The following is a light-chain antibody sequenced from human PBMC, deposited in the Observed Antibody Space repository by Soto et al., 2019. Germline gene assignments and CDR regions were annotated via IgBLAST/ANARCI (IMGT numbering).Light chain of an antibody. Sequence: IQLTQSPSSLSASVGDRVTITCRASQGINTYLAWYQQKAGKAPKLLIDGASTLQSGVPTRVSGRGSGTEFTRTISSLQPEDFATYCCQQLDSSPPTFGGGTKVEL. CDR1: QGINTY. J-gene: IGKJ4*01. CDR2: GAS. V-gene: IGKV1-9*01. CDR3: QQLDSSPPT.